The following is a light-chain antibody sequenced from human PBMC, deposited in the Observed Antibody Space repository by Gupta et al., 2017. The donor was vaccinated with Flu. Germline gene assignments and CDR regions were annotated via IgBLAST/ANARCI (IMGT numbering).Light chain of an antibody. CDR1: QSIANF. J-gene: IGKJ1*01. CDR3: QQSYNTPRT. CDR2: AAS. Sequence: GDRVTIICRASQSIANFVNWYQQKPGKAPKFLIFAASNLHSGVPSRFSGSGSGTDFTLTINSLQPEDFATYFCQQSYNTPRTFGQGTKVEIK. V-gene: IGKV1-39*01.